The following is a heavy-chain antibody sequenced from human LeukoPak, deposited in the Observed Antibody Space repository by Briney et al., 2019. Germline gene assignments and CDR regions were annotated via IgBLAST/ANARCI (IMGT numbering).Heavy chain of an antibody. Sequence: GGSLRLSCVASGFTFSAHYMDWVRQAPGKGLEWVGRIKHRPERYATEYAASVKGRFSISRDDSKNSLYLQMNSLHIEDTAVYYCAKDYDSSGYFDYWGQGTLVTVSS. CDR1: GFTFSAHY. V-gene: IGHV3-72*01. D-gene: IGHD3-22*01. CDR3: AKDYDSSGYFDY. CDR2: IKHRPERYAT. J-gene: IGHJ4*02.